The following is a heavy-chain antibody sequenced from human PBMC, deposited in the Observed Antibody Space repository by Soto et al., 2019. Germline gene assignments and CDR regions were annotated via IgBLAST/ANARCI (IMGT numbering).Heavy chain of an antibody. CDR1: GYSFTDYR. J-gene: IGHJ6*02. CDR3: ARGDSTDCSNGVCSFFYNHDMDV. Sequence: ASVKVSCKASGYSFTDYRIHWVRQAPGQGLEWLGRINPKSGGTSTAQKFQGWVTMTTDTSISTASMELTRLTSDDTAIYYCARGDSTDCSNGVCSFFYNHDMDVWGQGTMVTVSS. CDR2: INPKSGGT. V-gene: IGHV1-2*04. D-gene: IGHD2-8*01.